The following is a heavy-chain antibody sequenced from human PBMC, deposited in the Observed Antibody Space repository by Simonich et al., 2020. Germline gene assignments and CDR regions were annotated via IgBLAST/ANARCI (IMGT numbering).Heavy chain of an antibody. V-gene: IGHV1-18*01. Sequence: QVQLVQSGAEVKKPGASVKVSCKASGYTFPSYGISWVRQAPGQGREWMGWISAYKGNTNYSQKLQGRVTMTTDTSTSTAYMELRSLRSDDTAVYYCARASRGTWWYYYFDYWGQGTLVTVSS. D-gene: IGHD2-15*01. CDR2: ISAYKGNT. CDR3: ARASRGTWWYYYFDY. J-gene: IGHJ4*02. CDR1: GYTFPSYG.